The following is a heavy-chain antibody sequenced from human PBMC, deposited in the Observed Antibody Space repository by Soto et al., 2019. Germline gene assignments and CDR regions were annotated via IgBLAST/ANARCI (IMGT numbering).Heavy chain of an antibody. CDR2: IIPILGIA. D-gene: IGHD3-10*01. CDR3: ARGRYYYGSGSYYRSNGNWFDP. V-gene: IGHV1-69*02. Sequence: ASVKVSCKASGGTFSSYTISWVRQAPGQGLEWMGRIIPILGIANYAQKFQGRVTITADKSTSTAYMELSSLRSEDTAVYYCARGRYYYGSGSYYRSNGNWFDPWGQGTLVTVSS. J-gene: IGHJ5*02. CDR1: GGTFSSYT.